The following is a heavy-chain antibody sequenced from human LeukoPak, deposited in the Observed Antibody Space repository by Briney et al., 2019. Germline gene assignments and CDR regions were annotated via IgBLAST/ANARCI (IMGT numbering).Heavy chain of an antibody. D-gene: IGHD1-1*01. CDR3: ARDKYNWNSPDPFFYYYGLDV. V-gene: IGHV3-48*03. J-gene: IGHJ6*02. CDR2: ITSGGSSI. CDR1: GLTFSSFE. Sequence: GGSLRLSCAATGLTFSSFEMSWVRQAPGKGLEWVSHITSGGSSIYYADSVKGRFTLSRDDAKNSLYLQMNSLRAEDTAIYYCARDKYNWNSPDPFFYYYGLDVWGQGTTVTVSS.